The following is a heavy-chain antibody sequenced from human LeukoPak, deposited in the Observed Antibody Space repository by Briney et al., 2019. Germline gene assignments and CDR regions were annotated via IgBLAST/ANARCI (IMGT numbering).Heavy chain of an antibody. CDR1: GYTFTAYY. V-gene: IGHV1-2*02. CDR2: LYGNSGAT. CDR3: ARALGLNDWQWLGYY. Sequence: ASVKVSCKASGYTFTAYYIHWVRKAPEQGLEWMGWLYGNSGATKYAQKFQGRVTMTRDTSISTAYMELSRLRSDDTAIYYCARALGLNDWQWLGYYWGQGTLVTVSS. D-gene: IGHD6-19*01. J-gene: IGHJ4*02.